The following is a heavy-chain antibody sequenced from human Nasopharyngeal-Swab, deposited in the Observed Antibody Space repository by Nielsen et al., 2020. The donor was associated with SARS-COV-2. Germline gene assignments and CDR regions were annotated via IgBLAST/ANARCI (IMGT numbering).Heavy chain of an antibody. V-gene: IGHV1-18*01. CDR2: ISAYNGNT. J-gene: IGHJ3*02. CDR1: GCTFTSYG. D-gene: IGHD1-26*01. CDR3: ARGVVSGSYGSLTDAFEI. Sequence: ASVKVSCKASGCTFTSYGISWVRQAPGQGLEWMGWISAYNGNTNYAQKLQGRVTMTTDTSTSTAYMELRSLRSDDTAVYYCARGVVSGSYGSLTDAFEIWGQGTMVTVSS.